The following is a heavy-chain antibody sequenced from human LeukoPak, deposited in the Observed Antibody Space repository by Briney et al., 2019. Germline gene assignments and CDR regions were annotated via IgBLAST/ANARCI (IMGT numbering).Heavy chain of an antibody. J-gene: IGHJ5*02. CDR3: TKDRLSSGWYNYFDP. CDR1: GFTFSSYS. CDR2: ISSSSSYI. Sequence: GGSLRLSCAASGFTFSSYSMNWVRQAPGKGLEWVSSISSSSSYIYYADSVKGRFTISRDNAKNSLYLQMNSLRAEDTAVYYCTKDRLSSGWYNYFDPWGQGTLVTVSS. D-gene: IGHD6-19*01. V-gene: IGHV3-21*04.